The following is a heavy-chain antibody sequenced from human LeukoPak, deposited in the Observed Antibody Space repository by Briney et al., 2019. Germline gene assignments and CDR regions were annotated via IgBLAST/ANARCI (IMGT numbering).Heavy chain of an antibody. Sequence: SGGSLRLSCALSGFTFRTYAMHWVRQVPGRGLEWLAGVSFDGRSTYYTDSVRGRFTISRGKSKNSVFLQMESLRPEDTAVYYCARDRYATRSYVMELWAQGITVAVS. J-gene: IGHJ6*02. CDR1: GFTFRTYA. CDR2: VSFDGRST. D-gene: IGHD2-2*01. CDR3: ARDRYATRSYVMEL. V-gene: IGHV3-30*04.